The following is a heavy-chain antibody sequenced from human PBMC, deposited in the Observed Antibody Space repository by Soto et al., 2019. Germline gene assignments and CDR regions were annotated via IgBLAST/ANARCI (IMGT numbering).Heavy chain of an antibody. V-gene: IGHV3-30*03. Sequence: PGGSLRLSCAASGFTFCNYGMHWVRQVPGKGLEWVAVFSFDGGYKYYADSVKGRFAISRDNSKNTLFLQMNSLRAEDTAVYFCARCDGSATYCFFFAYWGQGTPVTVSS. CDR3: ARCDGSATYCFFFAY. J-gene: IGHJ4*02. CDR1: GFTFCNYG. CDR2: FSFDGGYK. D-gene: IGHD3-10*01.